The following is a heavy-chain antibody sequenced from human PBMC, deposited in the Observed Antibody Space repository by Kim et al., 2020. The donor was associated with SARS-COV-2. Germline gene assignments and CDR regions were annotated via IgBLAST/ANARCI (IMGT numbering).Heavy chain of an antibody. CDR3: AKEERITMIVVVTLFDY. J-gene: IGHJ4*02. D-gene: IGHD3-22*01. Sequence: GKARFTISRDHATNTLYLQMNSLRAEDTAVYYCAKEERITMIVVVTLFDYWGQGTLVTVSS. V-gene: IGHV3-23*01.